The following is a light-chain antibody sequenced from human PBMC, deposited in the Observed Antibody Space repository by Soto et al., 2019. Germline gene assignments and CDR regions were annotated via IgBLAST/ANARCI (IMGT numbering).Light chain of an antibody. CDR2: EVS. V-gene: IGLV2-23*02. CDR3: QSYDSSLSAVV. Sequence: QSALTQPASVSGSPGQSITISCTGTSGDVGSYNLVSWYQQHPGKAPKLMIYEVSKRPSGLSNRFSGSKSGNTASLTISGLQAEDEADYYCQSYDSSLSAVVFGGGTKLTVL. J-gene: IGLJ2*01. CDR1: SGDVGSYNL.